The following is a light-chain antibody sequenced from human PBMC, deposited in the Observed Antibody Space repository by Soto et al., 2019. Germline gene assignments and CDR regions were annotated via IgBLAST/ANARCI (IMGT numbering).Light chain of an antibody. J-gene: IGLJ3*02. CDR1: SSDVGGYDF. CDR3: SSYASTNWV. Sequence: QSALTQPASVSGSPGQSITICCTGTSSDVGGYDFVSWFQQHPGKAPKLMIYEVTNRPSGVSNRFSGSKSGNTASLTISGLQAEDEAHYYCSSYASTNWVFGGGTKVTVL. V-gene: IGLV2-14*01. CDR2: EVT.